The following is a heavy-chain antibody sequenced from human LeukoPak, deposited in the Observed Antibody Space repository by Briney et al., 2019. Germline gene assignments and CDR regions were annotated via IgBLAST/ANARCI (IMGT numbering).Heavy chain of an antibody. D-gene: IGHD2-8*02. J-gene: IGHJ6*03. V-gene: IGHV1-8*01. CDR3: ARRTGYYNYMDV. CDR1: GYTFTSYD. Sequence: ASVKVSCKASGYTFTSYDMNWLRQATGQGLEWMGWINPNSGTTGYAQKFQGRVTMTRNTSISTAYMELSSLRSEDTAVYYCARRTGYYNYMDVWGKGTTVTVSS. CDR2: INPNSGTT.